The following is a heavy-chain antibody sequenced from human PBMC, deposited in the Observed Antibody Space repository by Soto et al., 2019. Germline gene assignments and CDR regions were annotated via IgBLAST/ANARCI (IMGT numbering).Heavy chain of an antibody. J-gene: IGHJ4*02. D-gene: IGHD6-13*01. V-gene: IGHV4-31*03. CDR1: GGPISSGNYY. Sequence: SETLSLTCTVSGGPISSGNYYWSWIRQHPGKGLEWIGYIYHSGSNYYNPSLRSRVTLSVDTSKNQFSLKLSSVTAADTAVYYCARARAGHNYFDFWGKGTLVTVSS. CDR2: IYHSGSN. CDR3: ARARAGHNYFDF.